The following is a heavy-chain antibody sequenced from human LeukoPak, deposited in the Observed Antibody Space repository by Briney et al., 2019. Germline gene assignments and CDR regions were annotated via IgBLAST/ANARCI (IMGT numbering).Heavy chain of an antibody. CDR2: IRSNTYGGST. V-gene: IGHV3-49*03. D-gene: IGHD6-13*01. CDR3: ARVSRGGITASWFDP. J-gene: IGHJ5*02. CDR1: GFTFGDYG. Sequence: GRSLRLSCEGSGFTFGDYGVGWFRQAPGKGLQWVTSIRSNTYGGSTEYVPSVKGRFTISRDDSNSTAYLQMNSLKAEDTAIYYCARVSRGGITASWFDPWGQGTLVTVSS.